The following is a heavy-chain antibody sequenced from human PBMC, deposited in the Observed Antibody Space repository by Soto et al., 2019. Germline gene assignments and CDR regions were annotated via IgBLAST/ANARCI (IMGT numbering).Heavy chain of an antibody. V-gene: IGHV3-23*01. J-gene: IGHJ4*02. CDR1: GFTFSSYA. CDR3: APHLWFGELYY. Sequence: EVQLLESGGGLVQPGGSLRLSCAASGFTFSSYAMSWVRQAPGKGLEWVSAISGSGGSTYYADSVKGRFTISRDNSKNTLYLQRNRLRAEDTAEDYCAPHLWFGELYYWGQGTLVTVSS. D-gene: IGHD3-10*01. CDR2: ISGSGGST.